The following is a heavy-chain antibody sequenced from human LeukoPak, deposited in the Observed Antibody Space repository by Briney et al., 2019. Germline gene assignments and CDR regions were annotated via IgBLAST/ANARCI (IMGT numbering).Heavy chain of an antibody. CDR3: ARDQYIGRGSSFDN. D-gene: IGHD3-10*01. V-gene: IGHV4-39*07. J-gene: IGHJ4*02. CDR1: GGSISTSSYY. CDR2: IFYSGST. Sequence: SETLSLTCTVSGGSISTSSYYWGWVRQPPGKGLEWIGNIFYSGSTYYSPSLKSRVTISLDTSRNQFSLKLNSVTAADTAVYYCARDQYIGRGSSFDNWGQGTLVTVSS.